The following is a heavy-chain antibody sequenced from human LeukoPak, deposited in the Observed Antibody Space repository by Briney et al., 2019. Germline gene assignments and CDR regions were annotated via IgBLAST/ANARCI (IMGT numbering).Heavy chain of an antibody. J-gene: IGHJ4*02. D-gene: IGHD4-11*01. CDR3: ARGSRNYNNYEGADY. V-gene: IGHV4-34*01. CDR1: GHPFSGCY. Sequence: SETLSLTCAVYGHPFSGCYWSRLRQPPGKGVEGGGEINHSGDNKYNPSLKSRVSMSVDVSKDQFSLKLTSLTAADTAVYYCARGSRNYNNYEGADYWGQGTLVTVSS. CDR2: INHSGDN.